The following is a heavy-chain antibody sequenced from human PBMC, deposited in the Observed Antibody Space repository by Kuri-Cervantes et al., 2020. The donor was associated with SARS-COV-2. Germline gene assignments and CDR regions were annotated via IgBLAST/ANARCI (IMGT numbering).Heavy chain of an antibody. V-gene: IGHV1-69*10. CDR2: IIPILGIA. CDR3: AREAGIVEVPAPFDY. D-gene: IGHD2-2*01. CDR1: GGTFSSYA. J-gene: IGHJ4*02. Sequence: SVKVSCKASGGTFSSYAISWVRQAPGQGLEWMGGIIPILGIANYAQKFQGRVTITADKSTSTAYMELSSLRSEDTAVYYCAREAGIVEVPAPFDYWGQGTLVTVSS.